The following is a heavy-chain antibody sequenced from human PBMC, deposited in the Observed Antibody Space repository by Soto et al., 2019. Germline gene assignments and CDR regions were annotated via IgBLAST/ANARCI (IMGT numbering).Heavy chain of an antibody. CDR2: INPNSGGT. V-gene: IGHV1-2*02. J-gene: IGHJ3*02. CDR1: GYTFTGYY. Sequence: QVQLVQSGAEVKKPGASVKVSCKASGYTFTGYYMHWVRQAPGQGLEWMGWINPNSGGTNYAQKFQGGVTMTRDTSISTAYMELSRLRSDDTAVYYCARVIAAAGSWWAFDIWGQGTMVTVSS. CDR3: ARVIAAAGSWWAFDI. D-gene: IGHD6-13*01.